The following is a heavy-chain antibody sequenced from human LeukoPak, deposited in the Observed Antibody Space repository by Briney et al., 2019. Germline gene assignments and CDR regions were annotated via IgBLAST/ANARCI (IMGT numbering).Heavy chain of an antibody. D-gene: IGHD6-19*01. J-gene: IGHJ6*03. CDR1: GGSFSGYY. V-gene: IGHV4-34*01. CDR2: INHSGNT. Sequence: SETLSLTCAVYGGSFSGYYWSWNRQPPGKGLEWIGEINHSGNTNYNPSLKSRVTISVDTSKNQFSLKLTSMSAADTAVYYCARVPSTLRRHEKQWLVINYYYYYMDVWGKGTTVTVSS. CDR3: ARVPSTLRRHEKQWLVINYYYYYMDV.